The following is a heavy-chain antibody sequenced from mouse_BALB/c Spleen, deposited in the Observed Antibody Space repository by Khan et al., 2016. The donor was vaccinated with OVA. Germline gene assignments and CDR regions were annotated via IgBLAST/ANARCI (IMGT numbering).Heavy chain of an antibody. D-gene: IGHD2-14*01. CDR3: ARNYRYGVYFAY. V-gene: IGHV1S136*01. J-gene: IGHJ2*01. CDR1: GYTFTSYV. Sequence: VQLKQSGPELVKPGASVKMSCKASGYTFTSYVIHWVKQKPGQGLEWIGYIYPYNDDTKSNEKFKGKATLTSDKSSSTAYMELRSLTSEDSAVYYCARNYRYGVYFAYWGQGTTLTVSS. CDR2: IYPYNDDT.